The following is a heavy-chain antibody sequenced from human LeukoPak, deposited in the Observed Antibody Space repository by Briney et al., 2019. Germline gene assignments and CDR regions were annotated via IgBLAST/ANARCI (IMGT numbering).Heavy chain of an antibody. D-gene: IGHD5-18*01. CDR1: GGSISSGDYY. CDR3: ARVGYSYGKYYYYGMDV. Sequence: XLSLTCXVSGGSISSGDYYWSWIRQPPGKGLEWIGYIYYSGSTYYNPSLKSRITISVDTSKNQFSLKLSSVTAADTAVYYCARVGYSYGKYYYYGMDVWGQGTTVTVSS. J-gene: IGHJ6*02. CDR2: IYYSGST. V-gene: IGHV4-30-4*01.